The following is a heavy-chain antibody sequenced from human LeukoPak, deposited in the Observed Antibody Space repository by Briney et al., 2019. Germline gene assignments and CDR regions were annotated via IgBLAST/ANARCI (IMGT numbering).Heavy chain of an antibody. CDR1: GFTFSSYG. D-gene: IGHD3-22*01. J-gene: IGHJ3*02. V-gene: IGHV3-30*18. CDR2: ISYDGSNK. Sequence: PGGSLRLSCAASGFTFSSYGMHWVRQAPGKGLEWVAVISYDGSNKYYADSVKGRFTISRDNSKNTLYLQMNSLRAEDTAVYYCAKDFKPTYYYDSSGYRDAFDIWGQGTMVTVSS. CDR3: AKDFKPTYYYDSSGYRDAFDI.